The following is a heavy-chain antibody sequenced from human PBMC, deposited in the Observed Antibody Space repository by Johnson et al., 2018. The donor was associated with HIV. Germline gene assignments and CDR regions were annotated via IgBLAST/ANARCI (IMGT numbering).Heavy chain of an antibody. CDR1: GFTFSSYV. Sequence: QVQLVESGGGVVQPGRSLRLSCAASGFTFSSYVMHWVRQAPGKGLEWVAVMSYDGNSKFYADSVKGRFTISRDNAKNSLYLQMYSLRAEDKALYYCARRLALRCPIEDYVGALDSWGQGTMVTVSS. D-gene: IGHD3-10*02. J-gene: IGHJ3*02. CDR3: ARRLALRCPIEDYVGALDS. V-gene: IGHV3-30*03. CDR2: MSYDGNSK.